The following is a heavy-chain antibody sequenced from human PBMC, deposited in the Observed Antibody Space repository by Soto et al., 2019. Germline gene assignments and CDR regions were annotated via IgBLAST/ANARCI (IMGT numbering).Heavy chain of an antibody. CDR2: ISSSGSTI. J-gene: IGHJ6*02. V-gene: IGHV3-48*03. Sequence: PGGSLRLSCAASGFTFSSYEMNWGRQAPGKGLEWVSYISSSGSTIYYADSVKGRFTISRDNAKNSLYLQMNSLRAEDTAVYYCARETGRYCSGGSCYELLLYYYYGMDVWGQGTTVTVTS. D-gene: IGHD2-15*01. CDR3: ARETGRYCSGGSCYELLLYYYYGMDV. CDR1: GFTFSSYE.